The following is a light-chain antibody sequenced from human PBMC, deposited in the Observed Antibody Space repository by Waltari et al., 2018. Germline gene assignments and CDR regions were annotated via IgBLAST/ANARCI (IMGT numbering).Light chain of an antibody. V-gene: IGLV2-14*01. CDR3: NSYTSSSTRV. CDR2: EVS. CDR1: NSEVGVYDY. Sequence: QSALTQPASVSGSPGQSHTISRSGTNSEVGVYDYVSWYQQHPGKAPTLSIYEVSNRSSGVSNRFSGSKSGNTASLTISGLQAEDEADYYCNSYTSSSTRVFGGGTKLTVL. J-gene: IGLJ2*01.